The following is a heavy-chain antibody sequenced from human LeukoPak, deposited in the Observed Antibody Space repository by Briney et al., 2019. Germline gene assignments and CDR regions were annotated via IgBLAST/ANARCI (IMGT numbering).Heavy chain of an antibody. D-gene: IGHD6-19*01. CDR3: ARDRSLSVAGTFDF. CDR1: GFTFSNYR. V-gene: IGHV3-48*02. Sequence: GGSLRLSCTGSGFTFSNYRMTWVRQAPGKGLEWISYSNAAGSPVSYAESVQGRFTISRDNAKNSLYLEMNSLRDDDTAVYYCARDRSLSVAGTFDFWGQGSLVTVSS. CDR2: SNAAGSPV. J-gene: IGHJ4*02.